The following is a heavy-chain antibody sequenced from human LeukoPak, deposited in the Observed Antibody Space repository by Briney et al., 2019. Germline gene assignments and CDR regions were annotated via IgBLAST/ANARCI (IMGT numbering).Heavy chain of an antibody. CDR1: GFTFSSYW. Sequence: PGGSLRLSCAASGFTFSSYWMHWVRQAPGKGLVWVSRINSDGRSVSYADSVKGRFTISRDNAKNILYLQMNSLRAEDTAVYYCARKPVAATPDYFDYWGQGTLVTVSS. J-gene: IGHJ4*02. CDR2: INSDGRSV. CDR3: ARKPVAATPDYFDY. D-gene: IGHD2-15*01. V-gene: IGHV3-74*01.